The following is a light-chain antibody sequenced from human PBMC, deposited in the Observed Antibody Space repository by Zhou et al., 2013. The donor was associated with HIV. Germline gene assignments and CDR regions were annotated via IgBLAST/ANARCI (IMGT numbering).Light chain of an antibody. CDR1: QSIDNY. V-gene: IGKV1-39*01. J-gene: IGKJ1*01. CDR2: SAS. CDR3: QQSYTTPSWT. Sequence: DIQMTQSPSSLSASVGDRVTISCRASQSIDNYLNWYQQRPGKAPKLLIYSASSLQSGVPSRFSGSGSGTEFILTISSLQPEDYATYYCQQSYTTPSWTFGRGTKV.